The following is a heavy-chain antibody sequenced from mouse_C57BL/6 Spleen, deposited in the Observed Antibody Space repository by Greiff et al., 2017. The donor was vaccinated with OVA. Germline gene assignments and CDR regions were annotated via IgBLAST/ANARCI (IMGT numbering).Heavy chain of an antibody. Sequence: QVQLQQPGAELVKPGASVKLSCKASGYTFTSYWMQWVKQRPGQGLEWIGEIDPSDSYTNYNQKFKGKATLTVDTSSSTAYMQLSSLTSEDSAVYYCASQFLDCGNSPFAYWGQGTLVTVSA. J-gene: IGHJ3*01. D-gene: IGHD2-1*01. CDR2: IDPSDSYT. V-gene: IGHV1-50*01. CDR3: ASQFLDCGNSPFAY. CDR1: GYTFTSYW.